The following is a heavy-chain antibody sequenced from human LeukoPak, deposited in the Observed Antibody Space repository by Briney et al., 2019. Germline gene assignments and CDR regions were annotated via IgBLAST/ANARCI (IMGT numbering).Heavy chain of an antibody. CDR2: INPNSGGT. V-gene: IGHV1-2*02. D-gene: IGHD2-2*01. CDR3: ARDRRYCSSPSCESNWFDP. J-gene: IGHJ5*02. Sequence: ASVKVSCKASGYTFTGYYMHWVRQAPGQGLEWMGWINPNSGGTNYAQKFQGRVTMTGDTSISTAYMELSRLRSDDTAVYYCARDRRYCSSPSCESNWFDPWGQGTLVTVSS. CDR1: GYTFTGYY.